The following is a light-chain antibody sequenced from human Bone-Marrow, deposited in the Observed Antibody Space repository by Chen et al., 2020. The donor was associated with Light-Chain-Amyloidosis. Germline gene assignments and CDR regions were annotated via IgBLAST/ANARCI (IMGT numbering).Light chain of an antibody. J-gene: IGLJ3*02. Sequence: SYVLTQPSSVSVAPGQTATLACGGNNIGSTSVHWYQQTPGQAPLLVVYDDSDRPSGLPERLTGSNSGNTATLTISRVEAGDEADYYYQVWDRSSDRPVFGGGTKLTVL. CDR3: QVWDRSSDRPV. CDR1: NIGSTS. CDR2: DDS. V-gene: IGLV3-21*02.